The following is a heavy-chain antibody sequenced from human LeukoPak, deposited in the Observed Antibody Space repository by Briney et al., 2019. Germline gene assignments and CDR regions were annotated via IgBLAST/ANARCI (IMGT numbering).Heavy chain of an antibody. CDR2: INSDGSST. CDR1: GFTFSSYW. CDR3: ARDPTLGGNDAFDI. V-gene: IGHV3-74*01. Sequence: GGSLRLSCAASGFTFSSYWMHWVRQAPGKGLVWVSRINSDGSSTSYADSVKGRFTISRGNAKNTLYLQMNSLRAEDTAVYYCARDPTLGGNDAFDIWGQGTMVTVSS. J-gene: IGHJ3*02. D-gene: IGHD2-15*01.